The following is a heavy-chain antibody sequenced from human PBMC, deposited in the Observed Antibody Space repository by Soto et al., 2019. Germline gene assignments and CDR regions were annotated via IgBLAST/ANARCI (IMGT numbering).Heavy chain of an antibody. CDR2: IYYSGST. CDR3: AKIKPCCYFDY. Sequence: QLQLQESGPGLVKPSETLSLTCTVSGGSISSSSYYWGWIRQPPGKGLEWIGSIYYSGSTYYNPSLKSRVTISVDTSKNQFSLKLSSVTAADTAVYYCAKIKPCCYFDYWGQGTLVTVSS. J-gene: IGHJ4*02. V-gene: IGHV4-39*01. CDR1: GGSISSSSYY. D-gene: IGHD2-15*01.